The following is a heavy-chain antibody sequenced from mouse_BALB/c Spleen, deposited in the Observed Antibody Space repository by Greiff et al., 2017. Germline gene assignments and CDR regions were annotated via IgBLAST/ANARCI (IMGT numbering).Heavy chain of an antibody. CDR3: ATGTWFAY. V-gene: IGHV14-3*02. Sequence: VQLQQSGAELVKTGASVKLSCTASGFNIKDTYMHWVKQRPEQGLEWIGRIDPANGNTKYDPKFQGKATITADTSSNTAYLQLSSLTSEDTAVYYCATGTWFAYWGQGTLVTVSA. CDR2: IDPANGNT. J-gene: IGHJ3*01. CDR1: GFNIKDTY. D-gene: IGHD4-1*01.